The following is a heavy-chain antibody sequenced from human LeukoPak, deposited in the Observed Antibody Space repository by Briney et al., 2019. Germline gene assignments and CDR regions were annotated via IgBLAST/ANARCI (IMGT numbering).Heavy chain of an antibody. V-gene: IGHV3-33*01. Sequence: GGSLRLSCAASGSTFSSYGMHWVRQAPGKGLEWVAVIWYDGSNKYYADSVKGRFTISRDNSKNTLYLQMNSLRAEDTAVYYCARDVRYGSGSSFDYWGQGTLVTVSS. J-gene: IGHJ4*02. D-gene: IGHD3-10*01. CDR2: IWYDGSNK. CDR1: GSTFSSYG. CDR3: ARDVRYGSGSSFDY.